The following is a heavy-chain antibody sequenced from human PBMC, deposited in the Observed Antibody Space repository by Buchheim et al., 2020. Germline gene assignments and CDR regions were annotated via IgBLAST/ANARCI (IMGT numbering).Heavy chain of an antibody. V-gene: IGHV3-23*04. Sequence: DVQLVESGGGLVQPEGSLRLSCAASGFSLTTYGMSWVRQAPGKGLEWVSAINGDATYYADSVKGRFTTSIARSKTTVYLQVNSLRADDTAVYYCGKESLSRGWYTIEHWGQGTL. CDR2: INGDAT. D-gene: IGHD6-19*01. CDR1: GFSLTTYG. CDR3: GKESLSRGWYTIEH. J-gene: IGHJ4*02.